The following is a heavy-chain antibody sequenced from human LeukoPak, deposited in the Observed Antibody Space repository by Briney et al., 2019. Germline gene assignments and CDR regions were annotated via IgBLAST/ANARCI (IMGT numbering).Heavy chain of an antibody. V-gene: IGHV4-61*02. CDR3: ASVSGSYYYFDY. D-gene: IGHD1-26*01. CDR1: GGSISSGSYY. Sequence: PSETLSLTCTVSGGSISSGSYYWSWIRQPAGKGLEWIGRIYTSGSTNYNPSLKSRVTISVDTSKNQFSLKLSSVTAADTAVYYCASVSGSYYYFDYWGQGTLVTVSS. J-gene: IGHJ4*02. CDR2: IYTSGST.